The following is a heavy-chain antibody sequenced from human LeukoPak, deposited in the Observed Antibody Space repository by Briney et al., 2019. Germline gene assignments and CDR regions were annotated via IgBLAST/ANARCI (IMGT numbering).Heavy chain of an antibody. V-gene: IGHV1-69*01. CDR3: ARTFTMATMMAWFDP. CDR2: IIPIFGTA. CDR1: GGTFSSYA. Sequence: SVKVSCKASGGTFSSYAISWVRQAPGQGLEWMGGIIPIFGTANYAQKFQGRVTITADESTSTAYMELSSLRSGDTAVYYCARTFTMATMMAWFDPWGQGTLVTVSS. D-gene: IGHD5-12*01. J-gene: IGHJ5*02.